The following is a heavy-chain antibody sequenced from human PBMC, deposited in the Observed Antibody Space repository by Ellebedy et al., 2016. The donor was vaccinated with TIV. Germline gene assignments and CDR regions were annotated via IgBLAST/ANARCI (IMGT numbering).Heavy chain of an antibody. CDR1: GFTFSSYS. V-gene: IGHV3-64D*06. Sequence: GGSLRLXCSASGFTFSSYSMHWVRQTPGKGLEYVSAVSNDGSSTDYADSVKGRFTISRDNSKNTLYLQMSGLRAEDTAVYYCARVEGSGSYVFDNWGQGALVTVSS. D-gene: IGHD1-26*01. J-gene: IGHJ4*02. CDR2: VSNDGSST. CDR3: ARVEGSGSYVFDN.